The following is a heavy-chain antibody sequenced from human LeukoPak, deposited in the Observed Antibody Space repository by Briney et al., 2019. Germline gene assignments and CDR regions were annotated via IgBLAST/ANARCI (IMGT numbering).Heavy chain of an antibody. V-gene: IGHV1-69*05. CDR2: IIPIFGTA. D-gene: IGHD6-13*01. CDR3: ARDYRIAAAGTRRWFDP. J-gene: IGHJ5*02. CDR1: GYTFTSYA. Sequence: ASVKVSCKASGYTFTSYAMNWVRQAPGQGLEWMGGIIPIFGTANYAQKFQGRVTMTRDTSTSTVYMELSSLRSEDTAVYYCARDYRIAAAGTRRWFDPWGQGTLVTVSS.